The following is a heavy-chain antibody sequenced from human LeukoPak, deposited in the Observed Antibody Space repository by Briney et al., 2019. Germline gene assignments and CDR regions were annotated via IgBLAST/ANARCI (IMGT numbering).Heavy chain of an antibody. CDR1: GFTFSSYG. CDR3: AKEKGLTRGSLYYFDF. Sequence: PGGSLRLSCAASGFTFSSYGMHWVRQAPGKGLEWVAVISYNGSNKYYADSVKGRFTISRDNSKNTLYLQMNSLRAEDTAVYYCAKEKGLTRGSLYYFDFWGQASLVSVPS. J-gene: IGHJ4*02. D-gene: IGHD5-12*01. V-gene: IGHV3-30*18. CDR2: ISYNGSNK.